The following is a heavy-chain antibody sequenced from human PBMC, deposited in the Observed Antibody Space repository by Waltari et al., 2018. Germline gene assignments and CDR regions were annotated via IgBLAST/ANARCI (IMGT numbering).Heavy chain of an antibody. D-gene: IGHD5-12*01. J-gene: IGHJ6*03. CDR2: IYYSGST. CDR3: ARVHVSWATIVGGYYCMDV. V-gene: IGHV4-30-4*08. Sequence: QVQLQESGPGLVKPSQTLSLTCTVSGGPISSGDYFWSWIRQPPGKGLEWIVYIYYSGSTYYNPSLKSRVTISVDTSKNQFSLKLSSGTAADTAVYYCARVHVSWATIVGGYYCMDVWGKGTTVTVSS. CDR1: GGPISSGDYF.